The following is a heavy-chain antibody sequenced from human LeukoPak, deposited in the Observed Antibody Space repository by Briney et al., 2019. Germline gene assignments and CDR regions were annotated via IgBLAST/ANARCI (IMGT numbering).Heavy chain of an antibody. CDR1: NGSISSSRYY. D-gene: IGHD3/OR15-3a*01. Sequence: SETLSLTCTVSNGSISSSRYYWSWIRQPAGKGLEWIGRIFPSGSANYSPSLKSRVTISVDTSKNQFSLILNSVTAADTAVYYCARQAPLDGDFDFWGQGTLVTVSS. CDR3: ARQAPLDGDFDF. V-gene: IGHV4-61*02. J-gene: IGHJ4*02. CDR2: IFPSGSA.